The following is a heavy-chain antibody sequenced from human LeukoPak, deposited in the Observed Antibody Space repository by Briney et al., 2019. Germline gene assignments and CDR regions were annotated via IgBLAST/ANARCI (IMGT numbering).Heavy chain of an antibody. V-gene: IGHV4-59*01. CDR1: GVSISSYY. Sequence: PSETLSLTCTASGVSISSYYWSWVRQPPGKGLEWIGYISYSGSTNYNPSLPSRVTMSVDSAMNQFSLKESSVTAADTAVYYCAKGSISWPAHFDCWGQGPLHSVSS. J-gene: IGHJ5*01. D-gene: IGHD6-19*01. CDR2: ISYSGST. CDR3: AKGSISWPAHFDC.